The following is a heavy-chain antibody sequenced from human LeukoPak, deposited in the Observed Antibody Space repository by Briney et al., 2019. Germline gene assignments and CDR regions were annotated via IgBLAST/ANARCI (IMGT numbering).Heavy chain of an antibody. CDR3: ARDPTHSGYDSRAY. Sequence: GGSLRLSCEASGFTFSSNYMSWVRQAPGKGLEWVSVIYSGGSTYYADSVKGQFTISRDNSKNTLYLQMNSLRAEDTAVYYCARDPTHSGYDSRAYWGQGTLVTVSS. CDR2: IYSGGST. J-gene: IGHJ4*02. V-gene: IGHV3-66*02. D-gene: IGHD5-12*01. CDR1: GFTFSSNY.